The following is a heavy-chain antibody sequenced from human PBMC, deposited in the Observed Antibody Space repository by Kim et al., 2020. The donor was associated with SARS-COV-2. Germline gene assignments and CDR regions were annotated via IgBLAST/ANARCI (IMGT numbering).Heavy chain of an antibody. Sequence: ASVKVSCKASGYTFTSYGISWVRQAPGQGLEWMGWISAYNGNTNYAQKLQGRVTMTTDTSTSTAYMELRSLRSDDTAVYYCARLLLRFRYPRTLDYWGQGTLVTVSS. CDR2: ISAYNGNT. CDR3: ARLLLRFRYPRTLDY. CDR1: GYTFTSYG. D-gene: IGHD3-3*01. J-gene: IGHJ4*02. V-gene: IGHV1-18*01.